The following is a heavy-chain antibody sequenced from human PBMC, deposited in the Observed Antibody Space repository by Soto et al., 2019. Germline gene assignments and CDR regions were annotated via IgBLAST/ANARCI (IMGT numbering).Heavy chain of an antibody. J-gene: IGHJ4*02. V-gene: IGHV3-30-3*01. Sequence: QVQLVQSGGGVVQTGNSLRLSCTVSGLTFSSSSVHWVRQAPGKGLEWVAVISENGDRQYSTDSVRGRFLVSRDTFNNTIYLQMNSLRPEDTVEYFCARRLAPSVSALGYWGQGALVTVSS. CDR2: ISENGDRQ. D-gene: IGHD1-26*01. CDR3: ARRLAPSVSALGY. CDR1: GLTFSSSS.